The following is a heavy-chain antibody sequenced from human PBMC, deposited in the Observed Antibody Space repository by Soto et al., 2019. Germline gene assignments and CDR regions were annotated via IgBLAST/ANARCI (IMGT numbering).Heavy chain of an antibody. Sequence: PLETLSLTCTVSGGSISSSSYYWGWIRQPPGKGLEWIGSIYYSGSTYYNPSLKSRVTISVDTSKNQFSLKLSSVTAADTAVYYCARHDYSNYYYYYMDVWGKGTTVTVSS. J-gene: IGHJ6*03. D-gene: IGHD4-4*01. CDR2: IYYSGST. CDR1: GGSISSSSYY. CDR3: ARHDYSNYYYYYMDV. V-gene: IGHV4-39*01.